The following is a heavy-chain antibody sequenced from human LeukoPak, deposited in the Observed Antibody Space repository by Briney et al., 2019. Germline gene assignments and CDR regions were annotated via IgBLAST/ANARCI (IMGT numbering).Heavy chain of an antibody. CDR3: ARSVGASTAFDY. Sequence: PGGSLRLSCAASGFIVSSNYMSWVRQAPGKGLEWVSIIYSGGSTYYADSVKGRFTISRDNSKNTLYLQMNSLRAEDTAVYFCARSVGASTAFDYWGQGTLVTVSS. CDR2: IYSGGST. CDR1: GFIVSSNY. J-gene: IGHJ4*02. V-gene: IGHV3-66*01. D-gene: IGHD1-26*01.